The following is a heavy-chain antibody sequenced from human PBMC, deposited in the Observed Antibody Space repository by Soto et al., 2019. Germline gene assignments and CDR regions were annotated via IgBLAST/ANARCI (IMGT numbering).Heavy chain of an antibody. CDR1: GFTFSSYA. CDR2: ISYDGSNK. J-gene: IGHJ3*02. Sequence: ESGGGVVQPGRSLRLSCAASGFTFSSYAMHWVRQAPGKGLEWVAVISYDGSNKYYADSVKGRVTISRDNSKNTLSLQMNSLRAEDTAVYYCARSRLAVEAFDILGKGKMGTVSA. D-gene: IGHD2-2*01. CDR3: ARSRLAVEAFDI. V-gene: IGHV3-30-3*01.